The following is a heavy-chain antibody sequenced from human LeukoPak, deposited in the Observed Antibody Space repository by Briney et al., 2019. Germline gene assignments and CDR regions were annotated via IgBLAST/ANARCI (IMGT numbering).Heavy chain of an antibody. D-gene: IGHD6-19*01. V-gene: IGHV4-39*07. CDR3: ARSQDPMGSSGWYSLFDY. CDR2: FYYRATVFNSGST. CDR1: SGSISIDNYY. Sequence: SETLSLTCTVSSGSISIDNYYWAWLRQPPGKGLEWIGTFYYRATVFNSGSTYYNPSLKSRVTISLDTSKNQFSLRLSSVTAADTAVYYCARSQDPMGSSGWYSLFDYWGQGTLVTVSS. J-gene: IGHJ4*02.